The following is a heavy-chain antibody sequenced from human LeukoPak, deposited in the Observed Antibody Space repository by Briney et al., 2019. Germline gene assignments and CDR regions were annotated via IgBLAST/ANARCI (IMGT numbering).Heavy chain of an antibody. CDR3: TTVWVLTGYYNTLYFDY. V-gene: IGHV3-15*01. Sequence: GGSLRLSCAPSGFTFSNAWMSWVRQAPGKGLQWVGRIKSKTDGGTTDYAAPVKGRFTISRDDSKNTLYLQMNSLKTEDTAVYYCTTVWVLTGYYNTLYFDYWGQGTLVTVSS. D-gene: IGHD3-9*01. CDR1: GFTFSNAW. J-gene: IGHJ4*02. CDR2: IKSKTDGGTT.